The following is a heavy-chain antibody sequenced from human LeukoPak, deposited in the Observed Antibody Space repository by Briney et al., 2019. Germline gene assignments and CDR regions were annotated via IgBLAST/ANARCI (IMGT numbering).Heavy chain of an antibody. CDR1: GGTFSSYA. V-gene: IGHV1-69*05. CDR3: AREQFSMIAVVE. CDR2: IIPIFGTA. Sequence: ASVKVSCKASGGTFSSYAISWVRQAPGQGLEWMGGIIPIFGTANYAQKFQGRVTITTDESTSTAYMELSSLRSEDTAVYYCAREQFSMIAVVEWGQGTLVTVSS. D-gene: IGHD3-22*01. J-gene: IGHJ4*02.